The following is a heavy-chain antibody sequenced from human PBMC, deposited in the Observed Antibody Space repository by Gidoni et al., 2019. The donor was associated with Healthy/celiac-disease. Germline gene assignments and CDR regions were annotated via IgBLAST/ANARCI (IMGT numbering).Heavy chain of an antibody. D-gene: IGHD3-10*01. CDR2: IRSKAYGGTT. Sequence: EVQLVESGGGLVQPGRSLRLYCTASGFTFGDYAMSWVRQAPGKGLEWVGFIRSKAYGGTTEYAASVKGRFTISRDDSKSIAYLQMNSLKTEDTAVYYCTRAGVTMVQFSYMDVWGKGTTVTVSS. CDR1: GFTFGDYA. J-gene: IGHJ6*03. V-gene: IGHV3-49*04. CDR3: TRAGVTMVQFSYMDV.